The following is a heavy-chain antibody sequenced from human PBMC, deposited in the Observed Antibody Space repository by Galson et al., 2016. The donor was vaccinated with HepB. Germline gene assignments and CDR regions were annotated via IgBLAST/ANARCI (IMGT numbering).Heavy chain of an antibody. CDR3: AHCHYSASSSPFDF. Sequence: PALVKPTQALTLTCTCSGFSLNTSGVGVVWIRQPPGKALEWLALTYWNGDKSHSPSLKDRLTITMDTFKNQVVLTMTNMDPEDTATYYCAHCHYSASSSPFDFWGQGTLVTVSS. V-gene: IGHV2-5*01. CDR1: GFSLNTSGVG. D-gene: IGHD6-6*01. J-gene: IGHJ4*02. CDR2: TYWNGDK.